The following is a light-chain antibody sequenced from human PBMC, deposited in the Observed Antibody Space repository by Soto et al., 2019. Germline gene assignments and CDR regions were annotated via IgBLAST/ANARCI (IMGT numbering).Light chain of an antibody. J-gene: IGKJ1*01. CDR1: QSISSW. V-gene: IGKV1-5*03. Sequence: DIQMTQSPSTLSASVGDRVTITCRASQSISSWVAWYQQKPGKAPKLLIYKASSLESGVPSRFSGSGSATEFTLTISSLQPDDFATYYCQQYNSYSPWPFGQGTKVEIK. CDR3: QQYNSYSPWP. CDR2: KAS.